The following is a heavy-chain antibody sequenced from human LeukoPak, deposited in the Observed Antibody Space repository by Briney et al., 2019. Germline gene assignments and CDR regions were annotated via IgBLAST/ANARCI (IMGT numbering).Heavy chain of an antibody. CDR1: GGSISSSSYY. J-gene: IGHJ6*03. CDR2: IYYSGST. CDR3: AREDRLYYYYYMDV. V-gene: IGHV4-39*07. Sequence: SETLSLTCTVSGGSISSSSYYWGWIRQPPVKGLEWMGSIYYSGSTYYNPSLKSRVTISVDTSKNQFSLKLSSVTAADTAVYYCAREDRLYYYYYMDVWGKGTTVTVSS.